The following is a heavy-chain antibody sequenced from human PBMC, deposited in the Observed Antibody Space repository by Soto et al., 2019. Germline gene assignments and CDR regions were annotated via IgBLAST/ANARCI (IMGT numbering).Heavy chain of an antibody. J-gene: IGHJ6*02. Sequence: SETLSLTCAVYSESFSGFYWSWIRQPPGKGLEWIGEINHSGSTNYNPSLKSRVTISVDTSRNQFSLNLNSVTAADTAVYYCARHNRPDYDFWSGYYTHYYYYYGMDVWGQGTTVTVSS. D-gene: IGHD3-3*01. CDR1: SESFSGFY. CDR3: ARHNRPDYDFWSGYYTHYYYYYGMDV. V-gene: IGHV4-34*01. CDR2: INHSGST.